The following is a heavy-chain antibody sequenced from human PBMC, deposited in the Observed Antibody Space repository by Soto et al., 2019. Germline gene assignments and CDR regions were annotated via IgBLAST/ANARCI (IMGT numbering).Heavy chain of an antibody. V-gene: IGHV4-31*03. CDR1: GGSISSGCYY. CDR2: IYYSGST. Sequence: SETLSLTCTVSGGSISSGCYYWSWIRQHPGKGLEWIGYIYYSGSTYYNPSLKSRVTISVDTSKNQFSLKLSSVTAADTAVYYCARSDDSSGYFIFDYWGQGTLVTVSS. CDR3: ARSDDSSGYFIFDY. D-gene: IGHD3-22*01. J-gene: IGHJ4*02.